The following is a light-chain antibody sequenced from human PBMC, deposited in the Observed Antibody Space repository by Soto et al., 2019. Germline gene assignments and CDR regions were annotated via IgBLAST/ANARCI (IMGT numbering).Light chain of an antibody. V-gene: IGLV1-51*01. J-gene: IGLJ2*01. CDR2: DDN. CDR3: GTWDGSLNGVV. CDR1: NSNIENNY. Sequence: QSVLTQPPSVSAASGQKVTISCSGGNSNIENNYVSWFQHLPGTAPKLLIYDDNKRPSGIPGRFSGSKSGTSATLGITGLQTEDEADYYCGTWDGSLNGVVFGGGTKVTVL.